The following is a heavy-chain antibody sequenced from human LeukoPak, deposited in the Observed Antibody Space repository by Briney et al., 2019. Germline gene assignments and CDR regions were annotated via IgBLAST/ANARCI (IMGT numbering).Heavy chain of an antibody. J-gene: IGHJ3*02. CDR2: IVHSGNT. V-gene: IGHV4-34*12. CDR1: SDSFSAYY. D-gene: IGHD6-13*01. CDR3: ARFGSSTWYKGAFDI. Sequence: SETLSLTCAVYSDSFSAYYWSRIRQPPGKGLEWIGEIVHSGNTKYNPSLKSRVTILVDTSKNQFSLNLTSVTAADTAVYYCARFGSSTWYKGAFDIWGQGTMVTVAS.